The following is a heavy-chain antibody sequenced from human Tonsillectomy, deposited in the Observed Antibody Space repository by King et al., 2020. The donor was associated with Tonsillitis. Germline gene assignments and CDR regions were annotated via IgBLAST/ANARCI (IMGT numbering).Heavy chain of an antibody. Sequence: VQLQESGPGLVKPSETLSLTCTVSGGSIRTHYWSWIRQPPGKGLEWIGYVYYSGSTNYNPSLKSRVNISVDTSKNQFSLNLSSVTTADTAVYYCARGKRSRGHHSWYFDLWGRGTLVTVSS. V-gene: IGHV4-59*11. D-gene: IGHD3-10*01. CDR2: VYYSGST. J-gene: IGHJ2*01. CDR3: ARGKRSRGHHSWYFDL. CDR1: GGSIRTHY.